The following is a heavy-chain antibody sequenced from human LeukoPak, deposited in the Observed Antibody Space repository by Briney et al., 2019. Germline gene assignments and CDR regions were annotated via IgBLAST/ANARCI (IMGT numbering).Heavy chain of an antibody. D-gene: IGHD4-17*01. V-gene: IGHV3-53*01. Sequence: GGSLRLSCAASGFXVSSYYMSWVRQAPGKGLEWVSVIYIGGRTYYADSVTGRFTISRDNSKNTLYLQMNSLRAEDRAVYYCARCLGGDYVSDTYWYFDLWGRGTLVTVSS. CDR2: IYIGGRT. CDR1: GFXVSSYY. CDR3: ARCLGGDYVSDTYWYFDL. J-gene: IGHJ2*01.